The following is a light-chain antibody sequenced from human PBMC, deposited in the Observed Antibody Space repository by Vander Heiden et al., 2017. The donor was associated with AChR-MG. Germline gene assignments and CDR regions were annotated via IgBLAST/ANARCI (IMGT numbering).Light chain of an antibody. CDR2: YVS. CDR3: SSYTSSSTPV. CDR1: SSDVGGYNY. V-gene: IGLV2-14*03. J-gene: IGLJ3*02. Sequence: QSALTQPASVSGSPGQSITDSCPGASSDVGGYNYVSWYQQHPGKAPKLMIYYVSNRPSGVSNCFSGSKSGNTASLTISGLQAEDEADYYCSSYTSSSTPVFGGGTKLTVL.